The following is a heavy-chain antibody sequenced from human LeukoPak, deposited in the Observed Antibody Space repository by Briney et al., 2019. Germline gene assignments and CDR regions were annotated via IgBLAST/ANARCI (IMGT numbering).Heavy chain of an antibody. Sequence: GASVKGSCKASGFGFSSYGINWVRQAPGQRLECMGWISGYTGRTKYLQKMRGRVTMTTDTSTNTAYMELRSLTSDDTAVYYCARGPGIDVAGVFDYWGQGSLVTVSS. J-gene: IGHJ4*02. V-gene: IGHV1-18*04. CDR2: ISGYTGRT. CDR1: GFGFSSYG. CDR3: ARGPGIDVAGVFDY. D-gene: IGHD6-19*01.